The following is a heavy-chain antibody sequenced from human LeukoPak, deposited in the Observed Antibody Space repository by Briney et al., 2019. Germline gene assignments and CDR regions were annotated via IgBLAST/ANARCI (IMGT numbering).Heavy chain of an antibody. CDR2: IYYSGST. Sequence: KSSETLSLTCTVSGGSISGSSYYWGWIRQPPGKGLEWIGYIYYSGSTNYNPSLKSRVTISVDTSKNQFSLKLSSVTAADTAVYYCARASLQLWSLIDYWGQGTLVTVSS. CDR3: ARASLQLWSLIDY. J-gene: IGHJ4*02. CDR1: GGSISGSSYY. V-gene: IGHV4-61*05. D-gene: IGHD5-18*01.